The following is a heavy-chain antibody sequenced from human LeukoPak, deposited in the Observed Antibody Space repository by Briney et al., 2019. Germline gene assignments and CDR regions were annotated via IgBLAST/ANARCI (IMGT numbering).Heavy chain of an antibody. J-gene: IGHJ4*02. Sequence: GGSLRLSCAASGFSFRTYSMNWVRQAPGKGLEWVSYISSSGSTIYYADSVKGRFTISRDNAKNSLYLQMNSLRAEDTAVYYCARDRALDYYGSGSYYPGGLDYWGQGTLVTVSS. CDR2: ISSSGSTI. D-gene: IGHD3-10*01. CDR3: ARDRALDYYGSGSYYPGGLDY. CDR1: GFSFRTYS. V-gene: IGHV3-48*04.